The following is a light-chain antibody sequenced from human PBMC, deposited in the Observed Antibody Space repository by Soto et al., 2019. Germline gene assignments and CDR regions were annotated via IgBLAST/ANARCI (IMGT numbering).Light chain of an antibody. Sequence: EIVMTQSPATLSVSPGDRATLSCRASQSLTNNLAWYQQKPGQAPRLLIYGASTRASGIPARFSGSGSGTEFTLTISSLQSEDFALYYCQHYNVWPPAFTFGPGTKVDL. V-gene: IGKV3-15*01. CDR1: QSLTNN. J-gene: IGKJ3*01. CDR3: QHYNVWPPAFT. CDR2: GAS.